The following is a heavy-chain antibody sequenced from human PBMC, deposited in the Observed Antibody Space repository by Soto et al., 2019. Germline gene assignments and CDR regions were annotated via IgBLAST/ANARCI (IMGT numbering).Heavy chain of an antibody. CDR2: IYYTGST. Sequence: SGASMRTGGYSSSWLRQSPGKGLEWLGHIYYTGSTFYSPSLRSRLTISLDTSKNQFSLDLRSVTAADTAMYYCARIEMASIKWGRGTLVTVSS. V-gene: IGHV4-31*02. CDR3: ARIEMASIK. J-gene: IGHJ4*02. CDR1: GASMRTGGYS.